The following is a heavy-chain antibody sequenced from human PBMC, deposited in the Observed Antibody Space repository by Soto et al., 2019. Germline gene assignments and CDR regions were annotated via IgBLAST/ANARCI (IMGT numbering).Heavy chain of an antibody. V-gene: IGHV4-31*03. Sequence: QVQLQESGPGLVKPSQTLSLTCTVSGGSISSGGYYWYWIRQHSGKGLEWIGFTYYSGTTYYNPSLKSRVTISVDTSKNQCSLKLRSVTAAGTAVYYCASRDVDTTMVGRDYWGQGTLVTVSS. CDR2: TYYSGTT. CDR3: ASRDVDTTMVGRDY. CDR1: GGSISSGGYY. D-gene: IGHD5-18*01. J-gene: IGHJ4*02.